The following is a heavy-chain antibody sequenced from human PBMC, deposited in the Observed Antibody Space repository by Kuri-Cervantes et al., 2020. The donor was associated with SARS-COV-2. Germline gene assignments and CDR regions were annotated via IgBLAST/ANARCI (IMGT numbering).Heavy chain of an antibody. V-gene: IGHV1-8*01. CDR3: ARDSYDYVWGSYRDDY. J-gene: IGHJ4*02. CDR2: MNPNSGNT. Sequence: ASVKVSCKASGYTFTSYDINWVRQATGQGLEWMGWMNPNSGNTGYAQKFQGRVTMTRNTSISTAYMELSSLRSEDTAVYYCARDSYDYVWGSYRDDYWGQGTLVTVSS. D-gene: IGHD3-16*02. CDR1: GYTFTSYD.